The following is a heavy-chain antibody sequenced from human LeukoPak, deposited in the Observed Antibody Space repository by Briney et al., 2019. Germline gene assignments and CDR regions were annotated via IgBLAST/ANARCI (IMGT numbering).Heavy chain of an antibody. J-gene: IGHJ4*02. CDR2: INHSGDT. CDR1: GESFSGYF. V-gene: IGHV4-34*01. Sequence: SETLSLTCAVYGESFSGYFWSWIRQPPGKGLEWIGEINHSGDTNYNPSLKSRVTISVDTSKNQFSLKLSSVTAADTAVYYCARAVNYDSSGYRYPYPSHFDYWGQGTLVTVSS. D-gene: IGHD3-22*01. CDR3: ARAVNYDSSGYRYPYPSHFDY.